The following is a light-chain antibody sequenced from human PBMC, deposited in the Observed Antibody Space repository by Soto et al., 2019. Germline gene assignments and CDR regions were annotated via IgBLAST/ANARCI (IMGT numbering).Light chain of an antibody. CDR1: QSVSSSY. CDR3: QQYGSFPWT. V-gene: IGKV3-20*01. J-gene: IGKJ1*01. CDR2: GAS. Sequence: EVVLTQSPGTLSLSPGERGTLSCRASQSVSSSYLAWYQQKPGQAPRLLINGASSRATGIPDRFSGSGSGTDFTLTISRLEPEDFAVYYCQQYGSFPWTFGQGTKVAFK.